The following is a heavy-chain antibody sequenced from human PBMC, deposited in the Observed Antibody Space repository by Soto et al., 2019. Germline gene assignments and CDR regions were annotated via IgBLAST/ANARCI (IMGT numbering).Heavy chain of an antibody. Sequence: QVQLVESGGGVVQPGRSLRLSCAASGFTFSSYGMHWVRQAPGKGLEWVAVIWYEGSNKYYADSVKGRFTISRDNSKDTLYLQMNSLRAEDTAVYYCARKWADGSGSYADYYYYYMDVWGKGTTVTVSS. V-gene: IGHV3-33*01. CDR1: GFTFSSYG. J-gene: IGHJ6*03. CDR2: IWYEGSNK. D-gene: IGHD3-10*01. CDR3: ARKWADGSGSYADYYYYYMDV.